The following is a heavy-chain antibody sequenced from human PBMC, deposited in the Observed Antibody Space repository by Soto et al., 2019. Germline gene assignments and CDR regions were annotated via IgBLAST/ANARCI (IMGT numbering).Heavy chain of an antibody. Sequence: QVQLVQSGAEVKKPGASVKVSCKASGYTFTGYYMHWVRQAPGQGLEWMGWINPNSGGTNYAPKFQAWVTRTRDTSISTASMELSRLRSDDTAVYYCARGGDLYCSGGSCYSWFDPWGQGTLVTVSS. D-gene: IGHD2-15*01. CDR1: GYTFTGYY. J-gene: IGHJ5*02. CDR2: INPNSGGT. V-gene: IGHV1-2*04. CDR3: ARGGDLYCSGGSCYSWFDP.